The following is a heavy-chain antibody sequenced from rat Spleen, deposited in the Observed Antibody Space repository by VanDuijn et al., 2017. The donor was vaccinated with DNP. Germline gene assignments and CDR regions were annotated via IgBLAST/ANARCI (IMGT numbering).Heavy chain of an antibody. D-gene: IGHD1-1*01. CDR1: GFIFSNYW. CDR2: ITNSGDRS. J-gene: IGHJ2*01. Sequence: EVQLVESGGGPVQPGRSLKLSCVASGFIFSNYWMTWIRQAPGKGLEWVASITNSGDRSYYSDSVKGRFSLSRDNAKSTLYLQVNSLRSEDTATYYCARRTTVDTFDYWGQGVMVTVSS. CDR3: ARRTTVDTFDY. V-gene: IGHV5-31*01.